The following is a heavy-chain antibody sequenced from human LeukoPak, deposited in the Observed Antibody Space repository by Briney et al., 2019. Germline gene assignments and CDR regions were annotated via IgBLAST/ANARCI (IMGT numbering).Heavy chain of an antibody. J-gene: IGHJ4*02. CDR3: ARDLRDSYGFFAFDY. D-gene: IGHD5-18*01. CDR2: ISSNGGTT. CDR1: GFTFSSYE. Sequence: GGSLRLSCAASGFTFSSYEMNWVRQAPGKGLEWVSYISSNGGTTYYADSVKGRFTITRDNAKNSLYLRMNSLGAEDTAVYYRARDLRDSYGFFAFDYWGQGTLVTVSS. V-gene: IGHV3-48*03.